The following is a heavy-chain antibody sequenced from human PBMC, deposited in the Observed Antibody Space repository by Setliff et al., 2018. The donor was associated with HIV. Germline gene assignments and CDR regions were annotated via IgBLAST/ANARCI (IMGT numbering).Heavy chain of an antibody. Sequence: GASVKVSCKTSGFTFSNYAIHWVRQAPGQGLEWMGWINAGNGNTNYAQKLQGRVTMTTDTSTSTAYMELRSLRSDDTAVYYCARDVITDDYAAFDIWGQGTMVTVSS. D-gene: IGHD3-22*01. CDR3: ARDVITDDYAAFDI. CDR2: INAGNGNT. CDR1: GFTFSNYA. J-gene: IGHJ3*02. V-gene: IGHV1-18*01.